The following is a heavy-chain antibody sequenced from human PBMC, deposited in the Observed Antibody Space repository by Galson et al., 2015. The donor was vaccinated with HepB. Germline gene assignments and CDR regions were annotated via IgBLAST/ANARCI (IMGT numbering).Heavy chain of an antibody. J-gene: IGHJ3*02. D-gene: IGHD2-15*01. CDR1: GYTFASYD. Sequence: SVKVSCKASGYTFASYDINWVRQATGQGLEWMGWMNPNSGNTGYAQKFQGRVTMTRNTSISTAYMELSSLRSEDTAVYYCARERVPCSGGSCYSAFDIWGQGTMVTVSS. CDR3: ARERVPCSGGSCYSAFDI. V-gene: IGHV1-8*01. CDR2: MNPNSGNT.